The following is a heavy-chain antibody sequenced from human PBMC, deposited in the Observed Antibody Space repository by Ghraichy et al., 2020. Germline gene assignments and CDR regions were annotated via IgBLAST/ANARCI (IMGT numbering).Heavy chain of an antibody. CDR3: TRDTVPFAHYDFWSGYFSVSGLKDYYYMDV. Sequence: LNISCTASGFTFGDYAMSWFRQAPGKGLEWVGFIRSKAYGGTTEYAASVKGRFTISRDDSKSIAYLQMNSLKTEDTAVYYCTRDTVPFAHYDFWSGYFSVSGLKDYYYMDVWGKGTTVTVSS. CDR2: IRSKAYGGTT. J-gene: IGHJ6*03. D-gene: IGHD3-3*01. CDR1: GFTFGDYA. V-gene: IGHV3-49*03.